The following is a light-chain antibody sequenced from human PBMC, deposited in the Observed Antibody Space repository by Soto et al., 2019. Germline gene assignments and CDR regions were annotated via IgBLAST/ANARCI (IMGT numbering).Light chain of an antibody. Sequence: MLTQPPSVSGAPGQRVTISCTGSSSNIGAGYDVHWYQQLPGTAPKLLIYGNSNRPSGVPDRFSGSKSGTSASLAITGLQAEDEADYYCQSYDSTLYVFGTGTKVTVL. CDR1: SSNIGAGYD. CDR3: QSYDSTLYV. J-gene: IGLJ1*01. V-gene: IGLV1-40*01. CDR2: GNS.